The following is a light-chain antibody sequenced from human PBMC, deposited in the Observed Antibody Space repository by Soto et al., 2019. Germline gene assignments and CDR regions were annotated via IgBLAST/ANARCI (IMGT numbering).Light chain of an antibody. J-gene: IGKJ2*01. CDR3: QVRTDWPPFKYT. V-gene: IGKV3-11*01. Sequence: EIVLTQSPASLSLSAGERVTLSCRASQSVDTMVAWYQQQVGRTPRLLINETSNRATGVPGRFSGSGSGTDFTLTISRLEPEDFAVYFCQVRTDWPPFKYTFGQGTKLEV. CDR1: QSVDTM. CDR2: ETS.